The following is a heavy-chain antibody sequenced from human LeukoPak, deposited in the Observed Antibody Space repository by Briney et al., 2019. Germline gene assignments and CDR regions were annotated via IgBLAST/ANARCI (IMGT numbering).Heavy chain of an antibody. D-gene: IGHD3-10*01. V-gene: IGHV4-39*01. CDR1: GGSISSSSYY. CDR2: IYYSGST. J-gene: IGHJ6*03. Sequence: PSETLSLTCTVSGGSISSSSYYWGWIRQPPGKGLEWIGSIYYSGSTYYNPSLKSRVTISVDTSKNQFSLKLSSVTAADTAVYYCARQRSGYGSGSSVWRSKYYYYYCMDVWGKGTTVTISS. CDR3: ARQRSGYGSGSSVWRSKYYYYYCMDV.